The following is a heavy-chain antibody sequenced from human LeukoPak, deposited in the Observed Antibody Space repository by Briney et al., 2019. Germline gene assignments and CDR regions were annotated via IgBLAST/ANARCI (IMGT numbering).Heavy chain of an antibody. J-gene: IGHJ4*02. V-gene: IGHV3-30*02. D-gene: IGHD3-22*01. CDR1: GFTFSSYG. Sequence: PGGSLRLSCAASGFTFSSYGMHWVRQTPGKGLEWVAFIRYDGNNKYYADSVKGRFTISRDNSKNTLNLQMNSLRAEDTAVYYCAKVTVPLVVITAGGFDYSGQGTLVTVSS. CDR2: IRYDGNNK. CDR3: AKVTVPLVVITAGGFDY.